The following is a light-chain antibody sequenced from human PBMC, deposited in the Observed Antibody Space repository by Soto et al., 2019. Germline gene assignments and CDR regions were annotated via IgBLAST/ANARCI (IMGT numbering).Light chain of an antibody. Sequence: QMTQSPSTLSASVGDTVTITCRASQSISTWLAWYQQKPGKAPKLLIYKASTLESGVPSRFSGSGSGTEFTLTISSLQPVDFATYYCQQYNSYSTFGQGTKVEIK. CDR1: QSISTW. CDR2: KAS. J-gene: IGKJ1*01. V-gene: IGKV1-5*03. CDR3: QQYNSYST.